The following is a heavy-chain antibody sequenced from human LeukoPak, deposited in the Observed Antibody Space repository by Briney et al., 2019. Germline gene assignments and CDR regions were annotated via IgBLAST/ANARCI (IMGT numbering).Heavy chain of an antibody. Sequence: PGRSLRVSCAVSGFTFSDYYMTWIRQAPGKGLEWVSYISKSGTTINYADSVKGRFTISRDNAKNSLFLQMNSLRAEDTAVYFCARLRAGNYIDYWGQGTLVTVSS. J-gene: IGHJ4*02. V-gene: IGHV3-11*01. D-gene: IGHD1-14*01. CDR3: ARLRAGNYIDY. CDR1: GFTFSDYY. CDR2: ISKSGTTI.